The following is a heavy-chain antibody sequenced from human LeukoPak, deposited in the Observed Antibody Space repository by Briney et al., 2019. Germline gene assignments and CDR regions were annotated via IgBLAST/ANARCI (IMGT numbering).Heavy chain of an antibody. CDR1: GYSISSGYY. V-gene: IGHV4-38-2*02. CDR3: ARGGIAVAGKVFDY. CDR2: IYHSGST. D-gene: IGHD6-19*01. Sequence: SETLSLTCTVSGYSISSGYYWGWIRQPPGKGLEWIGSIYHSGSTYYNPSLKSRVTISVDRSKNQFSLKLSSVTAADTAMYYCARGGIAVAGKVFDYWGQGTLVTVSS. J-gene: IGHJ4*02.